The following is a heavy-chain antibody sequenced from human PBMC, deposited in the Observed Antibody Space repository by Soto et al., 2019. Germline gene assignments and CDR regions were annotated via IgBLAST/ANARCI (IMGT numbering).Heavy chain of an antibody. CDR1: GYTFTSYD. CDR2: INAGNGNT. CDR3: ARDKITGILDY. J-gene: IGHJ4*02. Sequence: QVQLVQSGAEEKKPGASVKVSCKASGYTFTSYDMHWVRQAPGQRLEWMGWINAGNGNTKYSQKFQGRVTITRDTSASTAYMELSSLRSEDTAVDYGARDKITGILDYWGQGTLVTVSS. D-gene: IGHD1-20*01. V-gene: IGHV1-3*05.